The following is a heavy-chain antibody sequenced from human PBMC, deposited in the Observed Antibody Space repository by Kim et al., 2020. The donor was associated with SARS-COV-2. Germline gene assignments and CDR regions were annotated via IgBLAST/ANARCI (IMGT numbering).Heavy chain of an antibody. J-gene: IGHJ5*02. CDR3: AKDRGADLAALLWEPWFDP. CDR2: ISGSGGST. V-gene: IGHV3-23*01. CDR1: GFTFSSYA. D-gene: IGHD1-26*01. Sequence: GGSLRLSCAASGFTFSSYAMSWVRQAPGKGLEWVSAISGSGGSTYYADSVKGRFTISRDNSKNTLYLQMNSLRAEDTAVYYCAKDRGADLAALLWEPWFDPWGQGTLVTVSS.